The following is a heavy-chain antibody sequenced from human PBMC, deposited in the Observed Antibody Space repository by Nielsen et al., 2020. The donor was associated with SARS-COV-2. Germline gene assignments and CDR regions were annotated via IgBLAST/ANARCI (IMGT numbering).Heavy chain of an antibody. V-gene: IGHV3-13*04. J-gene: IGHJ3*02. CDR3: ARGGSSSWVADAFDI. D-gene: IGHD6-13*01. Sequence: ESLKISCAASGFTFSSYDMHWVRQATGKGLEWVSAIGTAGDTYYPGSVKGRFTISRENAKNSLYLQMNSLRAGDTAVYYCARGGSSSWVADAFDIWGQGTMVTVSS. CDR1: GFTFSSYD. CDR2: IGTAGDT.